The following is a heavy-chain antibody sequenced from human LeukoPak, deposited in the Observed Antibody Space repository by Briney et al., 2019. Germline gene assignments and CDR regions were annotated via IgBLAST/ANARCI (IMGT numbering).Heavy chain of an antibody. CDR3: ARGYSSGWSAFDY. CDR1: GFTFSSYY. CDR2: ISSTSSYI. V-gene: IGHV3-21*01. D-gene: IGHD6-19*01. Sequence: GGSLRLSCAASGFTFSSYYMNWVRQAPGRGLEWVSSISSTSSYINYADSVKGRFTISRDNADNSLYLQMNSLRAEDTAVYYCARGYSSGWSAFDYWGQGTLVTVSS. J-gene: IGHJ4*02.